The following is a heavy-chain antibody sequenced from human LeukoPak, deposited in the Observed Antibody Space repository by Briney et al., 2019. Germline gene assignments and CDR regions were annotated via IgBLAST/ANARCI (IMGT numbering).Heavy chain of an antibody. J-gene: IGHJ4*02. Sequence: PSETLSLTCTVSGGSISSYYWSWIRQPPGKGLEWIGYIYYSGSTNYNPSLKSRVTISVDTSKNQFSLKLSSVTAADTAVYYCARENAVPNYFDYWGQGTLVTVSS. CDR1: GGSISSYY. CDR2: IYYSGST. CDR3: ARENAVPNYFDY. V-gene: IGHV4-59*01. D-gene: IGHD4-17*01.